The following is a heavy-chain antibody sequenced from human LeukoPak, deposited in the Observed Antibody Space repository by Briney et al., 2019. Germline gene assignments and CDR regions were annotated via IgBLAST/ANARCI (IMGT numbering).Heavy chain of an antibody. V-gene: IGHV3-43*01. D-gene: IGHD5-24*01. CDR2: ISWDGGST. CDR3: AKDRNSYGYSVRELGY. CDR1: GFTFDDYT. J-gene: IGHJ4*02. Sequence: GGSLRLSCAASGFTFDDYTMHWVRQAPGKGLEWVSLISWDGGSTYYADSVKGRFTISRDNSKNSLYLQMNSLRTEDTALYYCAKDRNSYGYSVRELGYWGQGTLVTVFS.